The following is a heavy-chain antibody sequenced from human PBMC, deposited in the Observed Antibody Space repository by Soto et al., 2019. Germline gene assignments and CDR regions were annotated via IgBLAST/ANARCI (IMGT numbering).Heavy chain of an antibody. CDR3: ARVLRDTAMAHYYYYGMDV. Sequence: WASVKVSCKASGGTFSSYAISWVRQAPGQGLEWMGGIIPIFGTANYAQKFQGRVTITADKSTSTAYMELSSLRSEDTAVYYCARVLRDTAMAHYYYYGMDVWGQGTTVTVSS. D-gene: IGHD5-18*01. J-gene: IGHJ6*02. CDR2: IIPIFGTA. V-gene: IGHV1-69*06. CDR1: GGTFSSYA.